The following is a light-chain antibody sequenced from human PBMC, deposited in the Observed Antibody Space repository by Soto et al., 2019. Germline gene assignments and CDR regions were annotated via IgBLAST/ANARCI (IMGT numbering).Light chain of an antibody. CDR2: EVN. V-gene: IGLV2-14*01. CDR3: SSYTSSSTDVL. Sequence: QSVLTQPASVSGSPGQSITISCTGTSSDVGGYNYVSWFQQHPGKAPKLMIYEVNNRPSGVSNRFSGSKSGNTASLTISGLQAEDEADYYCSSYTSSSTDVLFGGGTKLTVL. J-gene: IGLJ2*01. CDR1: SSDVGGYNY.